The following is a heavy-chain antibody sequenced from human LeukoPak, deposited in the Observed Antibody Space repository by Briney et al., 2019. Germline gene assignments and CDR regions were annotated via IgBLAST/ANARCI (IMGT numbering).Heavy chain of an antibody. D-gene: IGHD5-18*01. CDR1: GFTFSSYG. CDR3: AKLAMAEYYFDY. J-gene: IGHJ4*02. Sequence: GGSLRLSCAASGFTFSSYGMHWVRQAPGKGLEWVAVTSYDGSDKYYADSVKGRFTISRDNSKNTLYLQMNSLRAEDTAVYYCAKLAMAEYYFDYWGQGTLVTVSS. V-gene: IGHV3-30*18. CDR2: TSYDGSDK.